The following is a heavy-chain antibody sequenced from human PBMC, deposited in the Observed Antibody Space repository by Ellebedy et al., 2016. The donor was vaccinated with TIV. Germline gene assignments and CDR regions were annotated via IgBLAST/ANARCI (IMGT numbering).Heavy chain of an antibody. Sequence: GESLKIFCAASGFTFSSHAMHLVRQAPGKGLEWVTFISYDGSRRYYADSVKGRFTLSRDNSKNTLDLQMNSLRAEDTAVYYCARDISGSYYADYWGQGTLVTVSS. CDR1: GFTFSSHA. V-gene: IGHV3-30-3*01. CDR2: ISYDGSRR. D-gene: IGHD1-26*01. CDR3: ARDISGSYYADY. J-gene: IGHJ4*02.